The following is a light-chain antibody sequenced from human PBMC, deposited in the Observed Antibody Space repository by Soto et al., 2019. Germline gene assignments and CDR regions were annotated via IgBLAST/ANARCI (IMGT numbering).Light chain of an antibody. V-gene: IGKV1-5*03. CDR3: QQYNSYPWT. Sequence: DTQMTQSPSTLSASVGDRVTITCRASQVISSWLAWYQQKPGKAPKLLIYKASTLESGVPSRFSGSGFGTEFTLTITSLQPDDFATYFCQQYNSYPWTFGQGTKVEIK. J-gene: IGKJ1*01. CDR1: QVISSW. CDR2: KAS.